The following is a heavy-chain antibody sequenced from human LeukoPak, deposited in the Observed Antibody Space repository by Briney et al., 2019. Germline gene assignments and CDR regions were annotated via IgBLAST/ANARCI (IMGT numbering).Heavy chain of an antibody. CDR3: ARIAGSNDPVDY. J-gene: IGHJ4*02. Sequence: SVKVSCKASGGTFSSYAISWVRQAPGQGLEWMGGIIPIFGTANYAQKFQGRVTITADESTSTAYMELSSLRSEDTAVYYCARIAGSNDPVDYWGQGTLVTVSS. D-gene: IGHD4-11*01. CDR1: GGTFSSYA. V-gene: IGHV1-69*13. CDR2: IIPIFGTA.